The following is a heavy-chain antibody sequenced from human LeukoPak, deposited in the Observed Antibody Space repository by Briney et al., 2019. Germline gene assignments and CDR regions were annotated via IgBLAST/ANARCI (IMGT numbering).Heavy chain of an antibody. Sequence: PGGSLRLSCAASGFTFSTYWMSWVRRAPGKGREWVANIKQDGSEKYYVDSVKGRFTISRDNAKNSLYLQMNSLRAEDTAVYYCARDSSGNDYWGQGTLVTVSS. CDR3: ARDSSGNDY. CDR2: IKQDGSEK. J-gene: IGHJ4*02. V-gene: IGHV3-7*01. D-gene: IGHD6-19*01. CDR1: GFTFSTYW.